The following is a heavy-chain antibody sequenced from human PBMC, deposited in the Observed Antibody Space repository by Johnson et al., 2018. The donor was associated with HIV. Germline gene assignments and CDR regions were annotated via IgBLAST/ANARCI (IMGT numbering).Heavy chain of an antibody. Sequence: QVLLVESGGGVVQPGRSLRLSCAASGFTFSSYAMHWVRQAPGKGLQWVAAIWYDGNNKYYADSVKGRFTISRDNSKNTLYLQMNSLKAEDTAVYYCASLSDDAFDFWGQGTMVIVSS. V-gene: IGHV3-33*08. CDR1: GFTFSSYA. CDR2: IWYDGNNK. J-gene: IGHJ3*01. CDR3: ASLSDDAFDF.